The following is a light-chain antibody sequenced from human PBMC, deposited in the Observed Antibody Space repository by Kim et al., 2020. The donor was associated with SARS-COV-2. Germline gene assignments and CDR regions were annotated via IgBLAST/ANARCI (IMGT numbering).Light chain of an antibody. V-gene: IGLV3-1*01. CDR1: KLGDKY. J-gene: IGLJ1*01. CDR2: QDS. Sequence: SYELTQPPSVSVSPGQTASITCSGDKLGDKYACWYQQKPGQSPVLVIYQDSKRPSGIPERFSGSNSGNTATLTISGTQAMAEADYYCQAWDSSTRYVFGT. CDR3: QAWDSSTRYV.